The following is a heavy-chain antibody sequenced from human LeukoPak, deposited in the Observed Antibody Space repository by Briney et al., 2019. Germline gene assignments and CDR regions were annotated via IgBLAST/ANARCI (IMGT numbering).Heavy chain of an antibody. CDR2: IKSKADGGTT. J-gene: IGHJ4*02. Sequence: GGSLRLSCAASGFTFSNAWMTWVRQAPGKGLEWVGRIKSKADGGTTDYAAPVKGRFTISRDDSKNTLYLQMNSLGAEDTAVYYCAKEMGHSPHSSGTYWSDGGVGLDYWGQGTLVTVSS. CDR1: GFTFSNAW. D-gene: IGHD3-10*01. V-gene: IGHV3-15*01. CDR3: AKEMGHSPHSSGTYWSDGGVGLDY.